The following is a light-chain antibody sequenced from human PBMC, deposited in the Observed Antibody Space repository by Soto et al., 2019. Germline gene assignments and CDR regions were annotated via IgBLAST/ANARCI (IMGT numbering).Light chain of an antibody. CDR1: SSDVGSYNL. J-gene: IGLJ1*01. CDR3: CSCAGSSAYG. CDR2: EGS. Sequence: QSALTQPASVSGSPGQSSTISCTGTSSDVGSYNLVSWYQQHPGKAPKLMIYEGSKRPSGVSNRFSGSKSGNTASLTISGLQAEDEADYDCCSCAGSSAYGFGTGAKVTVL. V-gene: IGLV2-23*01.